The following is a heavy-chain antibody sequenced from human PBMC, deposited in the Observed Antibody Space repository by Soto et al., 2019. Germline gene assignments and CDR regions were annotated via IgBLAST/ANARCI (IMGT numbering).Heavy chain of an antibody. V-gene: IGHV1-46*02. CDR1: GYSFNDYY. CDR2: INSRGGST. D-gene: IGHD3-9*01. Sequence: QVQLVQSGGEVRKPGASVKLSCKASGYSFNDYYIHWVRQGPGQALGWIGMINSRGGSTTYAERVQDRLTLNRDKSTRTVYMELSSLSSADTANYYCARMTTLTGFERFQDWGQGTLVSVSS. J-gene: IGHJ1*01. CDR3: ARMTTLTGFERFQD.